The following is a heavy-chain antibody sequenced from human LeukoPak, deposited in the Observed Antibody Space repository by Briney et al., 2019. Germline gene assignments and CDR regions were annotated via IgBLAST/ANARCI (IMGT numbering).Heavy chain of an antibody. Sequence: SVKVSCKASGGTFISYAISWVRQAPGQGLEWMGGIIPIFGTANYAQKFQGRVTITTDESTSTAYMELSSLRSEDTAVYYCARRYYYDSSGYSTWGQGTLVTVSS. V-gene: IGHV1-69*05. CDR3: ARRYYYDSSGYST. CDR2: IIPIFGTA. CDR1: GGTFISYA. J-gene: IGHJ5*02. D-gene: IGHD3-22*01.